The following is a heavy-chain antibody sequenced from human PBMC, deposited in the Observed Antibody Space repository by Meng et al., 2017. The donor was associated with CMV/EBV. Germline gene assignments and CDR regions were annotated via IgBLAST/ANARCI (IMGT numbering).Heavy chain of an antibody. J-gene: IGHJ6*02. CDR1: GFTFSSYA. CDR3: AKGGLRFLGRYGMDV. D-gene: IGHD3-3*01. V-gene: IGHV3-23*03. CDR2: IYSGGSST. Sequence: GGSLRLSCAASGFTFSSYAMSWVRQAPGKGLEWVSVIYSGGSSTYYADSVKGRFTISRDNSKNTLYLQMNSLRAEDTAVYYCAKGGLRFLGRYGMDVWGQGTTVTVSS.